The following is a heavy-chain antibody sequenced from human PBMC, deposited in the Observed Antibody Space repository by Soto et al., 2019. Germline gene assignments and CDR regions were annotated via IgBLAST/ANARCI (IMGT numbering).Heavy chain of an antibody. J-gene: IGHJ6*02. CDR2: IYHSGST. CDR1: GGSISSGGYS. V-gene: IGHV4-30-2*01. D-gene: IGHD2-2*01. Sequence: SETLSLTCAVSGGSISSGGYSWSWIRQPPGKGLEWIGYIYHSGSTYYNPSLKSRVTISVDRSKNQFSLKLSSVTAADTAVYYCARLQSATSYGMDVWGQGTTVTSP. CDR3: ARLQSATSYGMDV.